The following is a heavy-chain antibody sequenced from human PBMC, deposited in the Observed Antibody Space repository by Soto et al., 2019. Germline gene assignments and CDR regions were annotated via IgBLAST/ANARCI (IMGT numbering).Heavy chain of an antibody. V-gene: IGHV3-7*01. D-gene: IGHD6-19*01. J-gene: IGHJ3*02. CDR2: IKHDGSDT. Sequence: PGGSLRLSCAASGFSFSSYWMTWVRQAPGKELEWVANIKHDGSDTYYVGSVKGRFTISRDNAKNSLYLQMNSLRAEDTAVYYCARSLGWRDTFDIWGQGTMVTVSS. CDR1: GFSFSSYW. CDR3: ARSLGWRDTFDI.